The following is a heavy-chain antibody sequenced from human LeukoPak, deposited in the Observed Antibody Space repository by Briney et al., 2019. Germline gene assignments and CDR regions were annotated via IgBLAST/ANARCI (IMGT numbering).Heavy chain of an antibody. V-gene: IGHV4-61*02. CDR3: ARTGAGWFGEPYNWFDP. D-gene: IGHD3-10*01. CDR1: GGSISSGTYY. CDR2: IYTSGST. J-gene: IGHJ5*02. Sequence: SETLSLTCTVSGGSISSGTYYWSWIRQPAGKGLEWIGRIYTSGSTNYNPSLKSRVTISVDTSKNQFSLKLSSVTAADTAVYYCARTGAGWFGEPYNWFDPWGQGTLVTVSS.